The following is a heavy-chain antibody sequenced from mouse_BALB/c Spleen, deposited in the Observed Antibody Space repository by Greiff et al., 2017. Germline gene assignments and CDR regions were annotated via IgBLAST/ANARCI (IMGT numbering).Heavy chain of an antibody. CDR2: IRNKANGYTT. CDR1: GFTFTDYY. Sequence: EVKLVESGGGLVQPGGSLRLSCATSGFTFTDYYMSWVRQPPGKALEWLGFIRNKANGYTTEYSASVKGRFTISRDNSQSILYLQMNTLRAEDSATYYCARDNNSWFADGGQGTLVTVSA. CDR3: ARDNNSWFAD. J-gene: IGHJ3*01. V-gene: IGHV7-3*02.